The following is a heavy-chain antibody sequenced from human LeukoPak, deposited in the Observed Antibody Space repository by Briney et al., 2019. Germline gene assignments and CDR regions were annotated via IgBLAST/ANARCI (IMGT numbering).Heavy chain of an antibody. V-gene: IGHV3-23*01. J-gene: IGHJ4*02. CDR2: ISGDGATP. D-gene: IGHD3-3*01. CDR1: GLTFSTYA. Sequence: PGGSLRLSCAASGLTFSTYAMNWVRQAPGKVLEWVSAISGDGATPYDADSVKGRFIISSEQSKNTVYLKMNSLRAEDTAAYYCARRATKTSFWSGYNDYWGQGTLVTVSS. CDR3: ARRATKTSFWSGYNDY.